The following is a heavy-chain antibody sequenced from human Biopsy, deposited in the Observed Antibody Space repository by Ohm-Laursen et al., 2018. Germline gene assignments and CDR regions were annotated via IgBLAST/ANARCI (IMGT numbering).Heavy chain of an antibody. CDR2: IYGGGSPV. CDR1: GFAFNLYE. J-gene: IGHJ3*01. Sequence: GSRRLSCTASGFAFNLYEMNWVRQAPGKGMEWISYIYGGGSPVSYADSVKGRFTISRDNAQNSLYLHMNSLRAEDTAVYYCARLNSGTYDASDLWGQGTMVIVSS. CDR3: ARLNSGTYDASDL. D-gene: IGHD1-26*01. V-gene: IGHV3-48*03.